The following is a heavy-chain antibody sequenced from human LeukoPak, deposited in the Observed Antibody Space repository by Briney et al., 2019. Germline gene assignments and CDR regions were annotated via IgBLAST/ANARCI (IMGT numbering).Heavy chain of an antibody. J-gene: IGHJ6*02. D-gene: IGHD6-13*01. CDR2: IYTSGST. CDR1: GGSISSYY. CDR3: ARVTYSSSWYSDGMDV. V-gene: IGHV4-4*07. Sequence: PSETLSLTCTVSGGSISSYYWSWIRQPAGKGLEWIGRIYTSGSTNYNPSLKSRVTMSVDTSKNQFSLKLSSVTAADTAVYYCARVTYSSSWYSDGMDVWGQGTTVTVSS.